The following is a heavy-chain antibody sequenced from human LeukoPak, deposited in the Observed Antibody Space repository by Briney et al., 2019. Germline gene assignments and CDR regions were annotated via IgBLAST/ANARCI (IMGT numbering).Heavy chain of an antibody. Sequence: SVKVSCKASGSYEIHWVRQAPGQGLEWIGGFIPLFGTANYAHNFQGRLTITADESTSTIYMGLSSLKSEDTALYYCARQISGNFPAYFDYWGQGTLVTVSS. J-gene: IGHJ4*02. V-gene: IGHV1-69*01. CDR1: GSYE. CDR3: ARQISGNFPAYFDY. CDR2: FIPLFGTA. D-gene: IGHD1-26*01.